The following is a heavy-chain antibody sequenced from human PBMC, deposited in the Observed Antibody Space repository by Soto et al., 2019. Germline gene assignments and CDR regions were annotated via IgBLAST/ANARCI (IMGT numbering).Heavy chain of an antibody. J-gene: IGHJ3*02. CDR1: GYSFTSYW. CDR3: ARHCSGGSCYPIHDAFDI. D-gene: IGHD2-15*01. V-gene: IGHV5-51*01. Sequence: GESLKISCKGSGYSFTSYWIGWVRQMPGKGLEWMGIIYPGDSDTRYSPSFQGQVTISADKSISTAYLQWSSLKASDTAMYYCARHCSGGSCYPIHDAFDIWGQGTMVTVSS. CDR2: IYPGDSDT.